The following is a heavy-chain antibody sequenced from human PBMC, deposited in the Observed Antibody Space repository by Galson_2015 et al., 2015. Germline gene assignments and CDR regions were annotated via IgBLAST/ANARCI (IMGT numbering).Heavy chain of an antibody. Sequence: SLRLSCAASGFTVSSNSMSWVRQAPGKGLEWVSIIYSSGSTYYADSVQGRFTISRDNSKNTLYLQMNSLRAEDTAVYYCARGVGQWPLFFWGQGTLVTVSS. CDR2: IYSSGST. V-gene: IGHV3-53*01. J-gene: IGHJ4*02. CDR1: GFTVSSNS. D-gene: IGHD6-19*01. CDR3: ARGVGQWPLFF.